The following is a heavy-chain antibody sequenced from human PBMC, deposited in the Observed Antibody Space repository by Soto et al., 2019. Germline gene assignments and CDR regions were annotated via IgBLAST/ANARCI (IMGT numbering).Heavy chain of an antibody. CDR2: IYHSGST. D-gene: IGHD6-19*01. CDR1: GYSISSGYY. CDR3: ARDNIQGSGWFTDY. Sequence: SETLSLTCAVSGYSISSGYYWGWIRQPPGKGLEWIGRIYHSGSTYYNPSHKSRVTVSVDTSKNQFSLKLSSVTAAHTHVYSCARDNIQGSGWFTDYWGQETLVTVSS. J-gene: IGHJ4*02. V-gene: IGHV4-38-2*02.